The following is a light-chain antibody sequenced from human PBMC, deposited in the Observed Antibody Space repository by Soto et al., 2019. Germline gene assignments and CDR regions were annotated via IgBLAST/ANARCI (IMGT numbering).Light chain of an antibody. Sequence: QSVLTQPASVSGSPGQSITISCTGTSSDVGGYNYVSWYQQHPGKAPKLMIYAVSNRPSGVSTRFSGSKSGNTASLTISGLQPEDEADYHCSSYTTSSTLLYVFGTGTKLTVL. V-gene: IGLV2-14*01. CDR2: AVS. CDR3: SSYTTSSTLLYV. CDR1: SSDVGGYNY. J-gene: IGLJ1*01.